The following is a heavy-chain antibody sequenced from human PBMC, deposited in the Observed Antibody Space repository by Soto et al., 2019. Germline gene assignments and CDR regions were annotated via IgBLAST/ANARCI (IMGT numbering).Heavy chain of an antibody. V-gene: IGHV4-39*07. J-gene: IGHJ5*02. CDR2: IYYSGST. CDR3: ARLKIVAPSPIIVATQSIDP. D-gene: IGHD5-12*01. CDR1: GDSISSSNYF. Sequence: PSETLSLTCTVSGDSISSSNYFWGWIRQPPGKGLEWIGTIYYSGSTNYNPSLKSRVTISVDTSKNQFSLKLSSVTAADTAVYYCARLKIVAPSPIIVATQSIDPWGQGTLVTVSS.